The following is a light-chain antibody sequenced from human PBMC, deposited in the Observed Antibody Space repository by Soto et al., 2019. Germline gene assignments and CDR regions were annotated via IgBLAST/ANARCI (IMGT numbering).Light chain of an antibody. CDR3: QQSYYTPIT. CDR1: QRISTY. J-gene: IGKJ5*01. CDR2: DAS. Sequence: DIQMTQSPSSLSASLGDRFTITCLASQRISTYLNWYQQKPGEAPKFLIYDASNLQSGVPSRFTGSGSGTHFTLTISGLEPADFATYFCQQSYYTPITFGQGALLEIK. V-gene: IGKV1-39*01.